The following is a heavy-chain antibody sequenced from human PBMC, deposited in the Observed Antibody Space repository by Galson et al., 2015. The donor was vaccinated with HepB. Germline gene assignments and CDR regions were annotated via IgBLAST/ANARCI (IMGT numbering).Heavy chain of an antibody. V-gene: IGHV4-34*01. CDR3: ARRYCSGGSCYLRRNWFDP. J-gene: IGHJ5*02. D-gene: IGHD2-15*01. CDR1: GGSFSGYY. Sequence: LSLTCAVYGGSFSGYYWSWIRQPPGKGLEWIGEINHSGSTNYNPSLKSRVTISVDTSKNQFSLKLSSVTAADTAVYYCARRYCSGGSCYLRRNWFDPWGQGTLVTVSS. CDR2: INHSGST.